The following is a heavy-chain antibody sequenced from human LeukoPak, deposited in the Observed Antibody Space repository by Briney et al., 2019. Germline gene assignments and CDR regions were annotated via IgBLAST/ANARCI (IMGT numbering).Heavy chain of an antibody. D-gene: IGHD4-11*01. Sequence: SETLSLTCAVSGYSISSGYYWGWIRQPPGKGLEWIGSIYHSGSTYYNPSLKSRVTISVDTSKNQFSLKLSSVTAADTAVYYCARLILGITVTTPDYWGQGTTVTVSS. J-gene: IGHJ4*02. CDR3: ARLILGITVTTPDY. CDR1: GYSISSGYY. CDR2: IYHSGST. V-gene: IGHV4-38-2*01.